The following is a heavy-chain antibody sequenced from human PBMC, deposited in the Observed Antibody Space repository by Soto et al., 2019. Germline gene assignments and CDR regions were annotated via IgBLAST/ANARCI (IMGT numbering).Heavy chain of an antibody. Sequence: EVQLLESGGGLVQPGGSLRLSCAASGFTTSSYAMSWVRQAPGKGLEWVSAISGSGGSTYYADSVKGRFTISRDNSKNTLYLQMNSLRAEDTAVYYCAKDLSPLYSYGGMDVWGPGTTVTGSS. V-gene: IGHV3-23*01. CDR2: ISGSGGST. CDR1: GFTTSSYA. CDR3: AKDLSPLYSYGGMDV. J-gene: IGHJ6*02.